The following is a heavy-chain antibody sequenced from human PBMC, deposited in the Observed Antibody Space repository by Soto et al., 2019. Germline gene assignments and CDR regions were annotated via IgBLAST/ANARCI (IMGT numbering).Heavy chain of an antibody. J-gene: IGHJ4*02. V-gene: IGHV3-23*01. D-gene: IGHD6-19*01. CDR3: AKVRLDIAVAGPFDY. CDR2: ISGSGSST. Sequence: GVLRLSCAASGFTFSSYAMSWVRQAPGKGLEWVSTISGSGSSTSYADSVKGRFAFSRDNSKNTLYLQMDSLRAEDTAVYYCAKVRLDIAVAGPFDYCGQGTLVPVSS. CDR1: GFTFSSYA.